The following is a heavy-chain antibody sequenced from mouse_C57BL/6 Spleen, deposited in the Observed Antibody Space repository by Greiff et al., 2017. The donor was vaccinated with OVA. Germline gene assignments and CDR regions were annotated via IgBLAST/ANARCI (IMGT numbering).Heavy chain of an antibody. D-gene: IGHD1-1*01. CDR2: IWSGGST. CDR3: ARRITTVVAPYAMDY. J-gene: IGHJ4*01. Sequence: VQLKESGPGLVQPSQSLSITCTVSGFSLTSYGVHWVRQSPGKGLEWLGVIWSGGSTDYNAAFISRLSISKDNSKSQVFFKMNSLQADDTAIYYCARRITTVVAPYAMDYWGQGTSVTVSS. CDR1: GFSLTSYG. V-gene: IGHV2-2*01.